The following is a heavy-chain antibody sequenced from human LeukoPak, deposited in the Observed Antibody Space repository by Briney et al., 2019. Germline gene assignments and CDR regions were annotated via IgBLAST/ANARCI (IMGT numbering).Heavy chain of an antibody. CDR1: GFTFSSYE. Sequence: PGGSLRLSCAASGFTFSSYEMNWVRQAPGKGLECVSYISSSGSTIYYADSVKGRFTISRDNAKNSLYLQMNSLRAEDTAVYYCGGVGIHLLGAFDIWGQGTMVTVSS. V-gene: IGHV3-48*03. CDR3: GGVGIHLLGAFDI. D-gene: IGHD5-18*01. J-gene: IGHJ3*02. CDR2: ISSSGSTI.